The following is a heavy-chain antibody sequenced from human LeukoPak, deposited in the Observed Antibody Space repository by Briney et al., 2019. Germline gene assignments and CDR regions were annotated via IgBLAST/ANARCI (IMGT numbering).Heavy chain of an antibody. CDR3: ARGGQQLESSHFDY. J-gene: IGHJ4*02. D-gene: IGHD6-13*01. CDR1: GYTFTSYD. Sequence: ASVKVSCKASGYTFTSYDINWVRQATGQGLEWTGWMNPNSGNTGYAQKFQGRVTMTRNTSISTAYMELSSLRSEDTAVYYCARGGQQLESSHFDYWGQGTLVTVSS. CDR2: MNPNSGNT. V-gene: IGHV1-8*01.